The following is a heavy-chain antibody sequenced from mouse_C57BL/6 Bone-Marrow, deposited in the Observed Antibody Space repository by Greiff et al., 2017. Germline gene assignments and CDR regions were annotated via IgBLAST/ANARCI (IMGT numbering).Heavy chain of an antibody. CDR3: ARGGNYGGYYFDG. Sequence: VMLVESGAELVKPGASVKMSCKASGYTFTTYPIEWMKQNHGKSLEWIGNFHPYNDDTKYNEKFKGKATLTVEKSSSTVYLELSRLTSDDSAVYYCARGGNYGGYYFDGWGQGTTLTVSS. J-gene: IGHJ2*01. CDR1: GYTFTTYP. CDR2: FHPYNDDT. V-gene: IGHV1-47*01. D-gene: IGHD2-1*01.